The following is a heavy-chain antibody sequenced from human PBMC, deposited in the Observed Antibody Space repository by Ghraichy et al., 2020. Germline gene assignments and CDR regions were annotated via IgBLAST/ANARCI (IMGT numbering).Heavy chain of an antibody. Sequence: SETLSLTCTVSGGSISSGGYYWSWIRQHPGKGLEWIGYIYYSGSTYYNPSLKSRVTISVDTSKNQFSLKLSSVTAADTAVYYCARVVGDSRPSNWFDPWGQGTLVTVSS. CDR1: GGSISSGGYY. CDR2: IYYSGST. CDR3: ARVVGDSRPSNWFDP. V-gene: IGHV4-31*03. D-gene: IGHD6-13*01. J-gene: IGHJ5*02.